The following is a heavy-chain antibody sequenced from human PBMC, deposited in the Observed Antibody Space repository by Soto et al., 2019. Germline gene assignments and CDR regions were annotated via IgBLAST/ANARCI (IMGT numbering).Heavy chain of an antibody. V-gene: IGHV4-30-2*01. J-gene: IGHJ4*02. CDR1: GGSLSGATYS. CDR2: IFPSGTT. CDR3: ARSREFDY. Sequence: SETLSLTCGISGGSLSGATYSWNWIRQPPGKGLEWIGYIFPSGTTYYNPSLKSRVTISIDVSKNQFSLSLRSLTAADTAVYYCARSREFDYWSQGTLVTVSS.